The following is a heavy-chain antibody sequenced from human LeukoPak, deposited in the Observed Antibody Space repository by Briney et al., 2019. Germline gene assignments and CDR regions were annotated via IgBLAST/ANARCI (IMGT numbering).Heavy chain of an antibody. J-gene: IGHJ6*03. CDR3: AKGGNYNSYYYYMDV. Sequence: PGGSLRLSCAASGFTFSSYSMNWVRQAPGKGLEWVAFIRYDGSNKYYADSVKGRFTISRDNSKNTLYLQMNSLRAEDTAVYYCAKGGNYNSYYYYMDVWGKGTTVTVSS. V-gene: IGHV3-30*02. D-gene: IGHD5-24*01. CDR1: GFTFSSYS. CDR2: IRYDGSNK.